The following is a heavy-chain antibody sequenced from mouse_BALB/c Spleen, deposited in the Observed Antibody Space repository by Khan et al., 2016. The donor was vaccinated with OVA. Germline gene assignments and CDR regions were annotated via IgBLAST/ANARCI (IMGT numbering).Heavy chain of an antibody. CDR3: ARPYYDGSSYDTMGA. Sequence: QVQLQQSGAELVRPGTSVKMSCKAAGYTFTNYWIGWVKQRPGHGLEWIGDIYPGSGNTNYNEKFKGKATLTADTSSSTAYMQLSSLTSEDSAIXDCARPYYDGSSYDTMGAWGQGTSVTVSS. D-gene: IGHD1-1*01. J-gene: IGHJ4*01. CDR2: IYPGSGNT. CDR1: GYTFTNYW. V-gene: IGHV1-63*02.